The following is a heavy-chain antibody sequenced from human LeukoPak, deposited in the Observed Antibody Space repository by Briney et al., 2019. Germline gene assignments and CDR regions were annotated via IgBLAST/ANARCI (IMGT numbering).Heavy chain of an antibody. V-gene: IGHV3-30*18. D-gene: IGHD1-26*01. J-gene: IGHJ4*02. CDR2: ISSDGSSK. CDR1: GFTFSTYG. Sequence: PGGSLRLSCAASGFTFSTYGMHWVRQPPGRGLDWVAVISSDGSSKYYADSVKGRFTISRDNSKNTVCLQMNSLRAEDTAVYYCAKGDTGSYPIDYWGQGTLVTVSS. CDR3: AKGDTGSYPIDY.